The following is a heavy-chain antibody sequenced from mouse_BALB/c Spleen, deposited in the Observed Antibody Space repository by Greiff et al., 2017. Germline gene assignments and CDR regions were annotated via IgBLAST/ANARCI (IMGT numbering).Heavy chain of an antibody. Sequence: QVQLKQSGPELVKPGASVRISCKASGYTFTSYYIHWVKQRPGQGLEWIGWIYPGNVNTKYNEKFKGKATLTADKSSSTAYMQLSSLTSEDSAVYFCARAFSYAMDYWGQGTSVTVSS. J-gene: IGHJ4*01. CDR2: IYPGNVNT. CDR3: ARAFSYAMDY. V-gene: IGHV1S56*01. CDR1: GYTFTSYY.